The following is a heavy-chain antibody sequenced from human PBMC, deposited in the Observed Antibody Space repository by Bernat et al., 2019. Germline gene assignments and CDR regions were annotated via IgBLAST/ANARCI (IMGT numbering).Heavy chain of an antibody. CDR3: ARGPRGTTVTISDPNYYYYGMDV. Sequence: QVQLVQSGAEVKKPGASVKVSCKASGYTFTSYGISWVRQAPGQGLEWMGWISAYNGNTNYAQKLQGRVTMTTDTSTSTTYMELRSLRSDDTAVYYCARGPRGTTVTISDPNYYYYGMDVWGQGTTVTVSS. J-gene: IGHJ6*02. V-gene: IGHV1-18*04. CDR1: GYTFTSYG. CDR2: ISAYNGNT. D-gene: IGHD4-17*01.